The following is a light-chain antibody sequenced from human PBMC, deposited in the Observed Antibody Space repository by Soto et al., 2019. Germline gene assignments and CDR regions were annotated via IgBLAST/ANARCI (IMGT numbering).Light chain of an antibody. J-gene: IGKJ4*01. V-gene: IGKV3-11*01. CDR3: QRRTNWPLT. CDR1: QSVSSY. Sequence: EIVLTQSPATLSLSPGERATLSCRASQSVSSYLAWYQQKPGQAPRLLIYDAYNRATGIPARFSGSGSGTDFTLTISGLEPEDFAVYYCQRRTNWPLTFGGGTKVEIK. CDR2: DAY.